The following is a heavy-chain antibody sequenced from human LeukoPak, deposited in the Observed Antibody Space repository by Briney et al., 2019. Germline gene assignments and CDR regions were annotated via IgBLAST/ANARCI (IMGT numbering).Heavy chain of an antibody. Sequence: ASVKVSCKASGHTFTSYGISWVRQAPGQGLEWMGWISAYNGNTNYAQKLQGRVTMTTDTSTSTAYMELRSLRSDDTAVYYCARDRAMIVVVIDHNWFDPWGQGTLVTVSS. D-gene: IGHD3-22*01. CDR1: GHTFTSYG. CDR2: ISAYNGNT. V-gene: IGHV1-18*01. J-gene: IGHJ5*02. CDR3: ARDRAMIVVVIDHNWFDP.